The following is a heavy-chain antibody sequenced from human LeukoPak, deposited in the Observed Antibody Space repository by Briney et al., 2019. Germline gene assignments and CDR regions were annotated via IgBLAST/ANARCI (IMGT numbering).Heavy chain of an antibody. J-gene: IGHJ3*02. Sequence: PSQTLSLTCTVSGGSISSGDYYRSWIRQPAGKGLEWIGRIYTSGSTNYNPSLKSRVTISVDTSKNQFSLKLSSVTAADTAVYYCARDLGGAFDIWGQGAMVTVSS. CDR2: IYTSGST. V-gene: IGHV4-61*02. CDR1: GGSISSGDYY. CDR3: ARDLGGAFDI.